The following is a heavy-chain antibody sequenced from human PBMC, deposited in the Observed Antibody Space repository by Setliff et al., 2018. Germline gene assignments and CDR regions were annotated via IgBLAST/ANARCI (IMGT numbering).Heavy chain of an antibody. CDR3: ARDNIGPDALDI. CDR2: IHHSGST. J-gene: IGHJ3*02. CDR1: GVSITSHY. V-gene: IGHV4-59*11. Sequence: SETLSLTFTVSGVSITSHYWSWIRQPPGRALEWVGYIHHSGSTNYNPSLKSRVTLSMDTSRSHFSLNLTSLTAADTALYYCARDNIGPDALDIWGQGTMVTVSS.